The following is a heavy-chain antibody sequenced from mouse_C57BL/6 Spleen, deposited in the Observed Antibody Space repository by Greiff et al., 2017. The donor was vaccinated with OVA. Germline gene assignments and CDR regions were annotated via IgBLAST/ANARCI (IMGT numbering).Heavy chain of an antibody. V-gene: IGHV5-16*01. CDR3: ARDSDAMDY. CDR2: INYDGSST. J-gene: IGHJ4*01. CDR1: GFTFRDYY. Sequence: EVQRVESEGGLVQPGSSMKLSCTASGFTFRDYYMAWVRQVPEKGLEWVANINYDGSSTYYLDSLKSRFIISRDNAKNILYLQMSSLKSEDTATYYCARDSDAMDYWGQGTSVTVSS.